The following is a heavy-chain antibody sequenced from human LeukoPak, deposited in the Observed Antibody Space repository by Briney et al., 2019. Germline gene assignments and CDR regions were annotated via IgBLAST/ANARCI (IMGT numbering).Heavy chain of an antibody. V-gene: IGHV4-34*01. J-gene: IGHJ4*02. CDR1: GGSFSGYY. CDR2: INHSGST. D-gene: IGHD3-3*01. Sequence: SETLSLTCAVYGGSFSGYYWSWIRKPPGKGLEWIGEINHSGSTNYNPSLKSRVTISVDTSKIQFSLKLSSVTADDTAVYYGARGALLYYDFWSGSYFFDYWGQGTLVTGSS. CDR3: ARGALLYYDFWSGSYFFDY.